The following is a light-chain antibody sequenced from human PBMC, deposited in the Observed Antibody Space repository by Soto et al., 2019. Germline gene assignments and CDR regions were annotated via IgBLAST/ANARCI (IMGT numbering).Light chain of an antibody. CDR2: WAS. CDR1: QSVLYSSNNKNY. CDR3: QLGRDT. Sequence: DIVMTQSPDSLAVSLGERATINCKSSQSVLYSSNNKNYLAWYQQKPGQPPKLLIYWASTRESGVPDRFSGSGSGTDFTLTISSLLAEDVAVYYCQLGRDTFGQGTKLEIK. V-gene: IGKV4-1*01. J-gene: IGKJ2*01.